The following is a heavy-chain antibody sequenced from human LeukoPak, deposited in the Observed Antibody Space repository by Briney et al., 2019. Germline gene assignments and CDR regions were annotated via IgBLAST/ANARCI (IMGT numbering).Heavy chain of an antibody. CDR2: ISAYNGNT. V-gene: IGHV1-18*01. CDR1: GYTFNRNG. D-gene: IGHD5-24*01. J-gene: IGHJ3*02. Sequence: ASVKVSCKPYGYTFNRNGMSWVRQAPGQGREWMGWISAYNGNTNYAEKFQGRVSMTPDTSTNTAYMELWSLRSDDTAVYYCARDGAITPGGIDSFDIWGQGTMVTVSS. CDR3: ARDGAITPGGIDSFDI.